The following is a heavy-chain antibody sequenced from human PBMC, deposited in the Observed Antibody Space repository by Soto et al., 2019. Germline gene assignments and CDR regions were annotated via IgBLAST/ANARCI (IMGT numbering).Heavy chain of an antibody. V-gene: IGHV2-70*11. CDR2: IDWDDDK. CDR1: GFSLSTSGMC. CDR3: AQILSCYGDYVGWFDP. D-gene: IGHD4-17*01. Sequence: SGPTLVNPTQTLTLTCTFSGFSLSTSGMCVSWIRQPPGKALEWLARIDWDDDKYYSTSLKTRLTISKDTSKNQVVLTMTNMDPVDTATYYCAQILSCYGDYVGWFDPWGQGTLVTVSS. J-gene: IGHJ5*02.